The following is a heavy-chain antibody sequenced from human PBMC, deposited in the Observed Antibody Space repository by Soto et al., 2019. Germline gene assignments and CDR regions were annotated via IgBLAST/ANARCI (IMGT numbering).Heavy chain of an antibody. D-gene: IGHD1-26*01. CDR2: ISGRSTYK. J-gene: IGHJ4*02. V-gene: IGHV3-21*02. Sequence: EVQLVESGGGLVKPGGSLRLSCAASGFSFSAYTMNWVRQAPGKGLEWVSCISGRSTYKYYAGSVEGRFTISRDNAKNSLYLELSSLRAEDTAVYYCARDPREGRPFAYWVQGTLVTVSS. CDR1: GFSFSAYT. CDR3: ARDPREGRPFAY.